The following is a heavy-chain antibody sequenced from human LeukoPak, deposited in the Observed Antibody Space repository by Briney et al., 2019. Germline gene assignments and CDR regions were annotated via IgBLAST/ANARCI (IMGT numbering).Heavy chain of an antibody. D-gene: IGHD1-26*01. CDR3: VKRSGLYFDY. J-gene: IGHJ4*02. V-gene: IGHV3-64D*09. CDR1: GFTFSSYA. Sequence: GGSLRLSCSGSGFTFSSYAIHWVRQAPGKGLQYVSGISSNGGNTYNADSVKGRFTISRDNSKNTVDLQMSRLRAEDTAVYYCVKRSGLYFDYWGQGTLVTVSS. CDR2: ISSNGGNT.